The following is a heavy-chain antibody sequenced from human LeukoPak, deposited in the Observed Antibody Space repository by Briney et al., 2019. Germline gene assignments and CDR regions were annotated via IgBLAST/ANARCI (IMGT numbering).Heavy chain of an antibody. D-gene: IGHD5-18*01. CDR3: ARVGYSYGYSFDY. Sequence: SETLSLTCTVSGGSISSSSYSWGWIRQPPGKGLEWIGSIYYSGSTNYNPSLKSRVTISVDTSKNQFSLKLSSVTAADTAVYYCARVGYSYGYSFDYWGQGTLVTVSS. CDR2: IYYSGST. CDR1: GGSISSSSYS. V-gene: IGHV4-39*07. J-gene: IGHJ4*02.